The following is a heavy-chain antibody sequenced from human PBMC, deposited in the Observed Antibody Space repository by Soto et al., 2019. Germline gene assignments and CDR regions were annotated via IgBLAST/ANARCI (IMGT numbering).Heavy chain of an antibody. V-gene: IGHV3-33*06. Sequence: QVRLAQSGGGVVQPGRSLTLSCAASGYSITNHGMHWVRQAPGKGLEWVALIWAHGTEKYYGDSVKGQFTVSSDTSTNTVYLQIDSLRAEDTATYYCRKAIRSGSIDYWGQGALVTVSS. J-gene: IGHJ4*02. D-gene: IGHD1-1*01. CDR2: IWAHGTEK. CDR1: GYSITNHG. CDR3: RKAIRSGSIDY.